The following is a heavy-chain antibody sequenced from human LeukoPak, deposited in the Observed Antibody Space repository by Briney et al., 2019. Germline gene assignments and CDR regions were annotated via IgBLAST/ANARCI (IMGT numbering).Heavy chain of an antibody. Sequence: SETLSLTCAVSGGSISSSNWWSWVRQPPGKGLEWIGEIYHSGSTNYNPSLKSRVTISVDTSKNQFSLKVSSVTAADTAVYYCARTFPCTSISCPRYMDVWGKGTTVTISS. CDR2: IYHSGST. CDR1: GGSISSSNW. J-gene: IGHJ6*03. D-gene: IGHD2-2*01. CDR3: ARTFPCTSISCPRYMDV. V-gene: IGHV4-4*02.